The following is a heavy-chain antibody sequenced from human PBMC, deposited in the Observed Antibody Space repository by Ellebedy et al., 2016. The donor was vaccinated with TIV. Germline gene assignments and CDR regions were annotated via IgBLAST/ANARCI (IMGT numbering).Heavy chain of an antibody. CDR1: GFTFTTFG. D-gene: IGHD3-10*01. V-gene: IGHV3-30*03. CDR3: ARDQAYGTGSFSGFDF. Sequence: GESLKISCEASGFTFTTFGMHWVRQAPGKGLEWVAVISYEGSKTYHADSVKGRFAISRDNSKNTLYLEMNRLRAEDTAIYYCARDQAYGTGSFSGFDFWGQGTLVTVSS. CDR2: ISYEGSKT. J-gene: IGHJ4*02.